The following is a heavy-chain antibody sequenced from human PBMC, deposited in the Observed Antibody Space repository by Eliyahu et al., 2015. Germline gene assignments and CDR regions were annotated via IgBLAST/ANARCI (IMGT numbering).Heavy chain of an antibody. CDR3: ARDLISIVVVPAAIRAARGYNWFDP. V-gene: IGHV3-21*01. J-gene: IGHJ5*02. CDR1: GLPFSSXX. Sequence: EVQLVESGGGLVKPGGSLRLSCAXSGLPFSSXXXTXVRXXPGKGLEWVSSISSSSSYIYYADSVKGRFTISRDNAKNSLYLQMNSLRAEDTAVYYCARDLISIVVVPAAIRAARGYNWFDPWGQGTLVTVSS. D-gene: IGHD2-2*01. CDR2: ISSSSSYI.